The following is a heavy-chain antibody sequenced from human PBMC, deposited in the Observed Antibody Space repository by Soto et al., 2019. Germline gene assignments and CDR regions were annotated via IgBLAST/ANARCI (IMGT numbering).Heavy chain of an antibody. CDR3: ARDYYYGMYV. V-gene: IGHV6-1*01. CDR1: GDSVSSDSAA. J-gene: IGHJ6*02. Sequence: PSQTLSRTCAISGDSVSSDSAAWNWIRQSPSRGLEWLGRTYYRSEWYNDYAVSMKSRIVITPDTSKNQFSLQLNSVTPEDTAVYFCARDYYYGMYVWGQGTTVTVSS. CDR2: TYYRSEWYN.